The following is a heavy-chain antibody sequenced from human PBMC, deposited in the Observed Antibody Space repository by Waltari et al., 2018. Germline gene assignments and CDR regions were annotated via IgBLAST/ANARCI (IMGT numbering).Heavy chain of an antibody. V-gene: IGHV1-2*02. CDR1: GYTFTGYY. CDR3: AREGSSYYYYYMDV. Sequence: QVQLVQSGAEVKKPGASVKVSCKASGYTFTGYYMHWVRQAPGQGLEWMGCINPNGGGTNSAQEFQGRVTMTRDTSISTAYMELSRLRSDDTAVYYGAREGSSYYYYYMDVWGKGTTVTVSS. CDR2: INPNGGGT. D-gene: IGHD6-13*01. J-gene: IGHJ6*03.